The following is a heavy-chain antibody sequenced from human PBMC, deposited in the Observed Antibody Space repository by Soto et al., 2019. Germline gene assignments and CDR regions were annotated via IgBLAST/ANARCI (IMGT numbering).Heavy chain of an antibody. CDR1: GGSINSYY. D-gene: IGHD6-19*01. Sequence: PSETLSLTCTVSGGSINSYYWSWIRQPPGKGLEWIGYIYYSGSTNYNPSLKSRATISVDTSKNQFTLKLSSVTAADTAVYYFARVPWQWLGGYAFDIWGQGTMVTVSS. V-gene: IGHV4-59*01. CDR2: IYYSGST. J-gene: IGHJ3*02. CDR3: ARVPWQWLGGYAFDI.